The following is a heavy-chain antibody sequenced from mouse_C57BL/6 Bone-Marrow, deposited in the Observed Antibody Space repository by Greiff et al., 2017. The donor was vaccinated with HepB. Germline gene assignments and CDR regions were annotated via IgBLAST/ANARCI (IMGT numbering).Heavy chain of an antibody. CDR1: GFSLTSYA. CDR3: ARNFYYSKGYAMDY. V-gene: IGHV2-9-1*01. J-gene: IGHJ4*01. D-gene: IGHD2-5*01. CDR2: IWTGGGT. Sequence: QVQLKESGPGLVAPSQSLSITCTVSGFSLTSYAISWVRQPPGKGLEWLGVIWTGGGTNYNSAFKSRLSISKDNSKSQVFLKMNSLQTDDTARYYCARNFYYSKGYAMDYWGQGTSVTVSS.